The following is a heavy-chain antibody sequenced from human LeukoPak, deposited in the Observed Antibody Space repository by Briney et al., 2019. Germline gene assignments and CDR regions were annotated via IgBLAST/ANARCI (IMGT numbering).Heavy chain of an antibody. CDR1: GFTFSSSA. D-gene: IGHD3-22*01. V-gene: IGHV3-23*01. J-gene: IGHJ4*02. CDR2: ISGSGGST. CDR3: AKEGKYYYDSSGSDY. Sequence: GGSLRLSCAASGFTFSSSAMSWVRQAPGKGLEWVSAISGSGGSTYYADSVKGRFTISRDNSKNTLYLQMNSLRAEDTAVYYCAKEGKYYYDSSGSDYWGQGTLVTVSS.